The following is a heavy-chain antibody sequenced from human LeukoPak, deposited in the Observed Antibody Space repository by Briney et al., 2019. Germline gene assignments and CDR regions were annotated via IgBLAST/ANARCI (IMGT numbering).Heavy chain of an antibody. V-gene: IGHV1-2*02. CDR3: ARDVVAGTTNFDY. Sequence: AASVKVSCTASGYTFTGYYMHWVRQAPGQGLEWMGWINPNSGGTNYAQKLQGRVTMTTDTSTSTAYMELRSLRSDDTAVYYCARDVVAGTTNFDYWGQGTLVTVSS. CDR2: INPNSGGT. D-gene: IGHD6-19*01. J-gene: IGHJ4*02. CDR1: GYTFTGYY.